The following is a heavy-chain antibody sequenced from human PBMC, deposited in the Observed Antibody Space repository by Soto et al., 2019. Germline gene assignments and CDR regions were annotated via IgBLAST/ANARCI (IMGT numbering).Heavy chain of an antibody. CDR2: IYYSGST. V-gene: IGHV4-30-4*01. D-gene: IGHD6-19*01. Sequence: KASETLSLTCTVSGGSISSGDYYWSWIRQPPGKGLEWIGYIYYSGSTYYNPSLKSRVTISVDTSKNQFSLKLSSVTAADTAVYYCARGIEGWYQGRYYYGMDVWGQGTTVTVSS. CDR3: ARGIEGWYQGRYYYGMDV. CDR1: GGSISSGDYY. J-gene: IGHJ6*02.